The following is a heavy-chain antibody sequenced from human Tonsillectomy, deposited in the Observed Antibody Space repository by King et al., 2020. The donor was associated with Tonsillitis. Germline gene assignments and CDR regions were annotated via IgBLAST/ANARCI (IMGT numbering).Heavy chain of an antibody. V-gene: IGHV1-2*02. CDR1: AYTFTDYY. J-gene: IGHJ4*02. Sequence: VQLVQSGAEVKKPGASLKVSCKTSAYTFTDYYIHWVRQAPGQGLEWMGWVNPNGGGTNYAQNFQGRVTMTSDTSISTAYMELSGLRSDDTAVYYCSRETLAFDCWGQGTLVTVSS. CDR2: VNPNGGGT. CDR3: SRETLAFDC.